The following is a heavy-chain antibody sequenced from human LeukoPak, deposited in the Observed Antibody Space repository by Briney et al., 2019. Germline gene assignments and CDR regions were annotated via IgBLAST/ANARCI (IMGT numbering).Heavy chain of an antibody. V-gene: IGHV1-69*13. D-gene: IGHD3-22*01. CDR2: IIPIFGTA. CDR1: GGTFSSYA. J-gene: IGHJ3*01. Sequence: ASVKVSCKASGGTFSSYAISWVRQAPGQGLEWMGGIIPIFGTANYAQKFQGRVTITADESTSTAYMELSSLRSDDTAMYYCATWHNYYESSGLAFDVWGQGTMVTVSS. CDR3: ATWHNYYESSGLAFDV.